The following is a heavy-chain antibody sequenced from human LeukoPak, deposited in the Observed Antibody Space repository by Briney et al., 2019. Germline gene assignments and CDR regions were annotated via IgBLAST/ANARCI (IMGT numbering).Heavy chain of an antibody. D-gene: IGHD1-20*01. Sequence: PGGSLRLSCAASGFTFSSYAMSWVRQAPGKGLEWVSYISSSSSTIYYADSVKGRFTISRDNAKNSLYLQMNSLRAEDTAVYYCARGNWNDVWGGQGTLVTVSS. CDR1: GFTFSSYA. J-gene: IGHJ4*02. CDR2: ISSSSSTI. V-gene: IGHV3-48*01. CDR3: ARGNWNDVW.